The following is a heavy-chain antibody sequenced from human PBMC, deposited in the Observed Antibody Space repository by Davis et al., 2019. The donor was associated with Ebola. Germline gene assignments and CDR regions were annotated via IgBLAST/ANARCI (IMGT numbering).Heavy chain of an antibody. CDR3: ARAPGAIYHGMDV. CDR2: ISAYNGNT. V-gene: IGHV1-18*01. Sequence: ASVKVSSKASGYTFTSYAMHWVRQAPGQRLEWMGWISAYNGNTNYAQKLQGRVTMTTDTSTSTAYMELRSLRSDDTAVYYCARAPGAIYHGMDVWSQGTTVTVSS. D-gene: IGHD1-26*01. J-gene: IGHJ6*02. CDR1: GYTFTSYA.